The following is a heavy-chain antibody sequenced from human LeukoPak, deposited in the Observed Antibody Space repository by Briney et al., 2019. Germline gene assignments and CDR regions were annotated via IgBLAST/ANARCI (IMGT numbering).Heavy chain of an antibody. CDR1: GFTFSKAW. V-gene: IGHV3-15*01. CDR2: IKSESDGGTA. CDR3: WAIVRVAARIDY. D-gene: IGHD2-15*01. Sequence: GGSLRLSCAASGFTFSKAWMSWVRQAPGKGLEWVGRIKSESDGGTADYAAPVKDRFTISRDDSKNTLYLQMNSLKTEDTAVYYCWAIVRVAARIDYWGQGTLVTVSS. J-gene: IGHJ4*02.